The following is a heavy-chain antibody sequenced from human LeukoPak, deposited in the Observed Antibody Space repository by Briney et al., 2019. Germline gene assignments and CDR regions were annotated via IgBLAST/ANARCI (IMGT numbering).Heavy chain of an antibody. CDR1: GGTFSSYA. V-gene: IGHV1-69*05. CDR3: ARDQGERYYDSSGYFDH. Sequence: SVKVSCKASGGTFSSYAISWVRQAPGQGLEWMGRIIPIFGTANYAQKFQGRVTITTDESTSTAYMELSSLRSEDTAVYYCARDQGERYYDSSGYFDHWGQGTLVTVSS. CDR2: IIPIFGTA. J-gene: IGHJ4*02. D-gene: IGHD3-22*01.